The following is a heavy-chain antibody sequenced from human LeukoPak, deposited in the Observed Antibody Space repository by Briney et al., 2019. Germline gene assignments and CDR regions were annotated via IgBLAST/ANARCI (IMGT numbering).Heavy chain of an antibody. CDR2: IKSISYGGTI. J-gene: IGHJ4*02. CDR3: TRTWPGNTCFNF. Sequence: GGSLRLSCAASGFTFSTYSMNWVRQAPGKGLEWLGRIKSISYGGTIDYAAPVKGRFTISRDDSKNTLYLQMDSLETEDTAVYYCTRTWPGNTCFNFWGQGTLVTVSS. V-gene: IGHV3-15*01. CDR1: GFTFSTYS. D-gene: IGHD1-7*01.